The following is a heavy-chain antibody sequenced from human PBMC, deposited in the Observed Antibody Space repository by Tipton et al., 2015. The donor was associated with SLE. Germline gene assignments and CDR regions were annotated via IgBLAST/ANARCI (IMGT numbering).Heavy chain of an antibody. CDR1: GGSISSGGYS. CDR2: INHSGST. V-gene: IGHV4-30-2*01. CDR3: ARAPGIAAAGSFDY. J-gene: IGHJ4*02. D-gene: IGHD6-13*01. Sequence: TLSLTCAVSGGSISSGGYSWSWIRQPPGKGLEWIGEINHSGSTNYNPSLKSRVTISVDTSKNQSSLKLSSVTAADTAVYYCARAPGIAAAGSFDYWGQGTLVNVAS.